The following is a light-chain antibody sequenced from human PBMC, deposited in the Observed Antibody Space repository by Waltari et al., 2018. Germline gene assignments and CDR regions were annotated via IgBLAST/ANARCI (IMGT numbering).Light chain of an antibody. Sequence: QPILTQSPSASASLGASVKLNCTLSSGHSNYPIACIPQQPEKGPRYLMTVNSDGSHIKVDGIPVRFSGSSSGAERYLTIVSLQSEDETDYYCQTGGFGIWVFGGGTKLTVL. CDR1: SGHSNYP. J-gene: IGLJ3*02. V-gene: IGLV4-69*01. CDR3: QTGGFGIWV. CDR2: VNSDGSH.